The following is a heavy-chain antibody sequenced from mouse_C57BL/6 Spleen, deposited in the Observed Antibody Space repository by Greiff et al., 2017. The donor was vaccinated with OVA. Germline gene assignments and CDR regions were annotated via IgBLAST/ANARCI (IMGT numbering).Heavy chain of an antibody. Sequence: VQLQQPGAELVKPGASVKLSCKASGYTFTSYWMQWVKQRPGQGLVWIGEIDPSDSYTNYNQKFKGKATLTVDTSSSTAYMQLSSLTSEDSAVYYCARLDYYDYDYAMDYWGQGTSVTVSS. J-gene: IGHJ4*01. CDR2: IDPSDSYT. D-gene: IGHD2-4*01. CDR1: GYTFTSYW. V-gene: IGHV1-50*01. CDR3: ARLDYYDYDYAMDY.